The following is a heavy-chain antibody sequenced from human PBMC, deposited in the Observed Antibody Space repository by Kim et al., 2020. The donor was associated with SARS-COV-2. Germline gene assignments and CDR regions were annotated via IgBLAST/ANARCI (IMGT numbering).Heavy chain of an antibody. D-gene: IGHD4-17*01. Sequence: TYYADSVKGRFTISRDNSKNTLYLQMNSLRAEDTAVYYCASEYGDSWIDYWGQGTLVTVSS. CDR3: ASEYGDSWIDY. CDR2: T. J-gene: IGHJ4*02. V-gene: IGHV3-66*01.